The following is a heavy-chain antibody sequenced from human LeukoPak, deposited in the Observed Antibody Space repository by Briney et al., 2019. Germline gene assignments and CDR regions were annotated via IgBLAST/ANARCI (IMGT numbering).Heavy chain of an antibody. V-gene: IGHV4-39*01. CDR2: IYYSGST. Sequence: PSETLSLTCTVSGCSISSSSYYWGWIPQPPGMGLEWIGSIYYSGSTYYNPSLKSRVTISVDTTKNQFSLKLSAVTAADTAVYYCARRGVATAGTFLRWFDPWGQGTLVTVSS. D-gene: IGHD6-13*01. CDR3: ARRGVATAGTFLRWFDP. J-gene: IGHJ5*02. CDR1: GCSISSSSYY.